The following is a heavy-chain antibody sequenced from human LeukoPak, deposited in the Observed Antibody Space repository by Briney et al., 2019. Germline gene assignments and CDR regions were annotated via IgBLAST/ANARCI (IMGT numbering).Heavy chain of an antibody. CDR2: INSDGSST. CDR1: GFTFSSYW. V-gene: IGHV3-74*01. J-gene: IGHJ6*04. CDR3: ARDRSAAVFGVVRRNKVGTLDV. Sequence: PGGSLRLSCAASGFTFSSYWMHWVRQAPGKGLVWVSRINSDGSSTSYADSVKGRFTISRDNAKNTLYLQMNSLRAEDTAVYYCARDRSAAVFGVVRRNKVGTLDVWGKGTTVIVSS. D-gene: IGHD3-3*01.